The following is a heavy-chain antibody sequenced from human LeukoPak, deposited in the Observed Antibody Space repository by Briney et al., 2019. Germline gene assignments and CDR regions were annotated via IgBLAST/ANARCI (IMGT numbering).Heavy chain of an antibody. V-gene: IGHV3-30*18. J-gene: IGHJ4*02. CDR2: ISYDGSNK. CDR3: AKDVGGVATLDY. CDR1: GFTLSSHD. Sequence: GGSLRLSCAASGFTLSSHDMHWVRQAPGKGLEWVAVISYDGSNKYYADSVKGRFTISRDNSKNTLYLQMNSLRAEDTAVYYCAKDVGGVATLDYWGQGTLVTVSS. D-gene: IGHD2-8*02.